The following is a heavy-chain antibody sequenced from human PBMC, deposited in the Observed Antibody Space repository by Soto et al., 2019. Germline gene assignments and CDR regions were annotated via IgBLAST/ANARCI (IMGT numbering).Heavy chain of an antibody. J-gene: IGHJ6*02. CDR3: ARDRRSSSGHYYYGMDV. Sequence: GGSLRLSCAASGFTFSSYGMHWVRQALGTGLEWEAVIWYEGSNKYYADNVKGRFTISRDNSKNSLYLQMNSLRVEDTSLYYCARDRRSSSGHYYYGMDVWGQGTTVTVSS. CDR2: IWYEGSNK. CDR1: GFTFSSYG. V-gene: IGHV3-33*01. D-gene: IGHD6-6*01.